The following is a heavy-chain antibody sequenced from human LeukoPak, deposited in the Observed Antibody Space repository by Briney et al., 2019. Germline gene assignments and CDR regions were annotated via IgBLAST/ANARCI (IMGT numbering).Heavy chain of an antibody. CDR1: GLTFASYA. D-gene: IGHD1-14*01. Sequence: PGGSLRLSCAASGLTFASYAMSWVRQAPGKGLEWVSFISYSGTYIDYADSVRGRFTISRDNAKNSLFLQMNSLRAEDTAVYYCARDWYGQADNWGQGTLVTVSS. V-gene: IGHV3-21*01. CDR3: ARDWYGQADN. CDR2: ISYSGTYI. J-gene: IGHJ4*02.